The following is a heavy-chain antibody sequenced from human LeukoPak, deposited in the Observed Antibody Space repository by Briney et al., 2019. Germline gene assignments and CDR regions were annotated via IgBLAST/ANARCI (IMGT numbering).Heavy chain of an antibody. V-gene: IGHV4-59*01. CDR3: ARDLVVPAARAVSFSDYYMDV. Sequence: SETLSLTCTVPGGSISSYYWSWIRQPPRKGLAWIGYIYYSGSTNYNPSLKSRVTISVDTSKNQFSLKLSSVTAADTAVYYCARDLVVPAARAVSFSDYYMDVWGKGTTVTVSS. CDR2: IYYSGST. D-gene: IGHD2-2*01. CDR1: GGSISSYY. J-gene: IGHJ6*03.